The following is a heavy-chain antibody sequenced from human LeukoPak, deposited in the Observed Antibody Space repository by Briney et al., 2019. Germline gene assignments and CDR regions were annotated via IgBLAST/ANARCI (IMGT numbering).Heavy chain of an antibody. CDR2: ISGYNGNT. Sequence: ASVKVSCKASGYTFSSYTISWVRQAPGQGLEWMGWISGYNGNTNYAQKLQGRVTMTTDTSTSTAYMELRSLRSEDTAVYYCAREDGYYGSGSFPLDYWGQGTLVTVSS. CDR1: GYTFSSYT. V-gene: IGHV1-18*01. D-gene: IGHD3-10*01. CDR3: AREDGYYGSGSFPLDY. J-gene: IGHJ4*02.